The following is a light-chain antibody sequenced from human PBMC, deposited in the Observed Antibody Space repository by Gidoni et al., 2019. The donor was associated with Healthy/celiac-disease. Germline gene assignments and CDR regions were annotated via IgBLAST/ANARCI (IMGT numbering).Light chain of an antibody. CDR3: QQLNSYPLT. CDR1: QGISSY. Sequence: DIQLTQSPSFLSASVGDRVTITCRASQGISSYLAWYQQKPGKAPKLLIYAASTLQSGVPSRFSGGGAGAEFTLTISSRQPEEFATYYCQQLNSYPLTFGGGTKVEIK. V-gene: IGKV1-9*01. J-gene: IGKJ4*01. CDR2: AAS.